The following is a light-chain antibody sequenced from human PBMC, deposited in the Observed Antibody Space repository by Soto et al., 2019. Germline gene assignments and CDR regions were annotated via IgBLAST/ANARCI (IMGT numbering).Light chain of an antibody. CDR3: LSFTRSDTYI. CDR2: EVS. Sequence: QSVLTQPASVSGSPGQSITFSCTGTSSDIGAYNYVSWYQHHPAKAPKLMIYEVSNRPLGISNRFSGSKSGNTASLTISGLQAEDEADYYCLSFTRSDTYIFGTGTKVTVL. V-gene: IGLV2-14*01. J-gene: IGLJ1*01. CDR1: SSDIGAYNY.